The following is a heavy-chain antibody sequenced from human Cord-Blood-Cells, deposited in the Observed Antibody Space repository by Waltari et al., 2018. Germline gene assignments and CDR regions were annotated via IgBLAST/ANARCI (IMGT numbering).Heavy chain of an antibody. CDR2: INAGNGNT. J-gene: IGHJ3*02. D-gene: IGHD2-21*01. CDR3: ARVYSRCAFDI. V-gene: IGHV1-3*01. Sequence: QVQLVQSGAEVKKPGASVKVSCQASGYPFTSYAMHWVCQPPGQRLEWMGWINAGNGNTKYSQKFQGRVTITRDTSASTAYMELSSLRSEDTAVYYCARVYSRCAFDIWGQGTMVTVSS. CDR1: GYPFTSYA.